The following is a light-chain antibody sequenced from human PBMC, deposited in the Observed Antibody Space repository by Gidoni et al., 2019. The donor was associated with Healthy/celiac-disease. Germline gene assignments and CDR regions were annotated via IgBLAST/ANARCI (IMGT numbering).Light chain of an antibody. Sequence: EIVLTQSPGTLSLSPGERATLSCRASQSVSSSYLAWYQQKTGQAPRLLIYGASSRATGIPDRFSGSGSGTDFTLTISRLEPEDFAVYYCQQYGSSPRILTFGGGTKVEIK. CDR3: QQYGSSPRILT. CDR1: QSVSSSY. J-gene: IGKJ4*01. V-gene: IGKV3-20*01. CDR2: GAS.